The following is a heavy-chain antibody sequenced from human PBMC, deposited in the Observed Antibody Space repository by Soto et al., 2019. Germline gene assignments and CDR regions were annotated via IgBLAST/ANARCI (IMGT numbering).Heavy chain of an antibody. D-gene: IGHD6-13*01. V-gene: IGHV3-23*01. CDR3: AKENNSIAAAVFGS. CDR1: GGSFSGYY. J-gene: IGHJ5*02. CDR2: ISGSGGST. Sequence: LTCAVYGGSFSGYYGSWIRQPSGKGLEWVSAISGSGGSTYYADSVKGRFTISRDNSKNTLYLQMNSLRAEDTSVYYCAKENNSIAAAVFGSWGQGTLVNSPQ.